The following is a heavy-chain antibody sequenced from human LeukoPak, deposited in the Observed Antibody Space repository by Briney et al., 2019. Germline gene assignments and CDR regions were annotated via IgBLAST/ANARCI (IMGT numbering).Heavy chain of an antibody. CDR1: GYSFTGYF. J-gene: IGHJ6*02. V-gene: IGHV1-2*02. CDR3: ARRFYYAMDV. D-gene: IGHD3-16*01. CDR2: INPNSGDT. Sequence: ASVKVSWKASGYSFTGYFMRWVRQAPEQGLEWMGWINPNSGDTNYAQKFQGRVTMTRDTSISTAYMELSRLRSDDAAVYYCARRFYYAMDVWGQGTTVTVSS.